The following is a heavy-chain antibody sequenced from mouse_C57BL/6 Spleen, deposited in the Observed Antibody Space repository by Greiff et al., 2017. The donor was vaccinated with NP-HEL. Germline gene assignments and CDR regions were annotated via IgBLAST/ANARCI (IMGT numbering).Heavy chain of an antibody. CDR3: ARSDYGSSYYAMGY. CDR2: INPGSGGT. V-gene: IGHV1-54*01. Sequence: QVQLKQSGAELVRPGTSVKVSCKASGYAFTNYLIEWVKQRPGQGLEWIGVINPGSGGTNYNEKFKGKATLTADKSSSTAYMQLSSLTSEDSAVYFCARSDYGSSYYAMGYWGQGTSVTVSS. J-gene: IGHJ4*01. CDR1: GYAFTNYL. D-gene: IGHD1-1*01.